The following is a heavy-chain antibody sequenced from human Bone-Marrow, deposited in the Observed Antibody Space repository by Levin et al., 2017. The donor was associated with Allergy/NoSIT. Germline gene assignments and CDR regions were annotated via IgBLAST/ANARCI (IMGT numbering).Heavy chain of an antibody. CDR1: GFTFSDYT. CDR3: ARSTLFSVRDYYGLDV. Sequence: GESLKISCGTSGFTFSDYTMNWVRQAPGKGVEWVSAISDTSSYIYYAESVKGRFTIYRDNAQNSLYLQMNSLRAEDTALYYCARSTLFSVRDYYGLDVWGQGTTVTVSS. D-gene: IGHD1-1*01. J-gene: IGHJ6*02. CDR2: ISDTSSYI. V-gene: IGHV3-21*01.